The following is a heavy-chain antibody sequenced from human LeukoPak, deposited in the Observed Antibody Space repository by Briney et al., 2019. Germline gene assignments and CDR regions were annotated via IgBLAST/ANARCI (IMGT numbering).Heavy chain of an antibody. CDR1: GFTFSSYS. CDR2: ISSSSSYI. J-gene: IGHJ3*02. V-gene: IGHV3-21*01. CDR3: ARTSRLEDNVDTAMVYAFDI. Sequence: PGGSLRLSCAASGFTFSSYSMNWVRQAPGKGLEWVSSISSSSSYIYYADSVKGRFTISRDNAKNSLYLQMNSLRAEDTAVYYCARTSRLEDNVDTAMVYAFDIWGQGTMVTVSS. D-gene: IGHD5-18*01.